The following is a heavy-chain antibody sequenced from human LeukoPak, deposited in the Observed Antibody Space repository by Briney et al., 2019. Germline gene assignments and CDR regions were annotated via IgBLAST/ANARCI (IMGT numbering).Heavy chain of an antibody. CDR1: EFTVRSNY. J-gene: IGHJ6*03. CDR2: LHTGGNT. Sequence: PGRSLRLSCVASEFTVRSNYMTWVRQAPGKGLEWVSILHTGGNTYNADSVKGRFTISRDDPKNTVYLQMNSLRAEDTAVYYCARVRITMLRGRNDFYYMDVWGKGTTVIVTS. V-gene: IGHV3-53*01. D-gene: IGHD3-10*01. CDR3: ARVRITMLRGRNDFYYMDV.